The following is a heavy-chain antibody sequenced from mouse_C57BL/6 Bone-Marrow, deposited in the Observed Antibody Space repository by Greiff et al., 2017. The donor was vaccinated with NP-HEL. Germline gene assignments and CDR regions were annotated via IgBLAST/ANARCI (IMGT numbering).Heavy chain of an antibody. V-gene: IGHV1-36*01. CDR1: GFTFTDYY. J-gene: IGHJ3*01. D-gene: IGHD1-1*01. CDR3: ARGQEGNYVWFAY. Sequence: EVKLVESGPVLVKPGPSVKISCKASGFTFTDYYMHWVKQSHGKSLEWIGLVYPYNGGTSYNQKFKGKATLTVDTSSSTAYMELNSLTSEDSAVYNCARGQEGNYVWFAYWGQGTLVTVSA. CDR2: VYPYNGGT.